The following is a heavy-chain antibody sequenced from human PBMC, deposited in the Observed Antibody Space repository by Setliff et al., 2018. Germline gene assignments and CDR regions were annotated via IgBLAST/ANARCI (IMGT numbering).Heavy chain of an antibody. CDR2: IGYDGTNK. J-gene: IGHJ4*02. CDR3: ASYCSSTSCPFDY. CDR1: GFTFSSYG. V-gene: IGHV3-33*01. D-gene: IGHD2-2*01. Sequence: GGSLRLSCAASGFTFSSYGMHWVRQAPGKGLEWVAVIGYDGTNKYYADSVKGRFTISRDNSKNTLYLQMNSLRAEDTAVYYCASYCSSTSCPFDYWGQGTLVTVSS.